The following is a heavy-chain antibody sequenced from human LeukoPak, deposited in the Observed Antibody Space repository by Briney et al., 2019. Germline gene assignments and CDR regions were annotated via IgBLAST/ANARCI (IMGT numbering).Heavy chain of an antibody. J-gene: IGHJ4*02. D-gene: IGHD2/OR15-2a*01. CDR2: ISGSGGST. V-gene: IGHV3-23*01. CDR3: ARDWFHAIDY. CDR1: GFTFSSYG. Sequence: GGTLRLSCAASGFTFSSYGMSWVRQAPGKGLEWVSAISGSGGSTYYADSVKGRFTISRDNSKNTLYLQMNSLRDEDTAVYYCARDWFHAIDYWGQGTLVTVSS.